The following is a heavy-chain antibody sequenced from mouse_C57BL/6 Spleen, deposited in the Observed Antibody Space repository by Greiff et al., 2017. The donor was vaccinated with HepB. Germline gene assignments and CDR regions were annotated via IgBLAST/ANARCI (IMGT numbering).Heavy chain of an antibody. Sequence: EVHLVESGPGLVKPSQSLSLTCSVTGYSITSGYYWNWIRQFPGNKLEWMGYISYDGSNNYNPSLKNRISITRDTSKNQFFLKLNSVTTEDTATYYCARDGNYDYDGAWFAYWGQGTLVTVSA. CDR2: ISYDGSN. V-gene: IGHV3-6*01. J-gene: IGHJ3*01. CDR3: ARDGNYDYDGAWFAY. CDR1: GYSITSGYY. D-gene: IGHD2-4*01.